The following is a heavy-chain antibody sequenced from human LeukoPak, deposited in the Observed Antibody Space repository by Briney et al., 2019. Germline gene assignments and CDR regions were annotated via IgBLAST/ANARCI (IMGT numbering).Heavy chain of an antibody. V-gene: IGHV3-21*01. CDR1: GFTFSSYR. D-gene: IGHD4-17*01. CDR2: ISSSSSYI. CDR3: ARPYGDYLYYFDY. J-gene: IGHJ4*02. Sequence: GGSLRLSCAASGFTFSSYRMNWVRQAPGKGLEWVSSISSSSSYIYYADSVKDRFTISIDNAKNSLYLQMNSLRAEDTAVYYCARPYGDYLYYFDYWGQGTLVTVSS.